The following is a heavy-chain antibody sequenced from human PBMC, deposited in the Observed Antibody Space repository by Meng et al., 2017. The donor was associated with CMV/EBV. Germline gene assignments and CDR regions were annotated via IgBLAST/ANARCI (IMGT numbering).Heavy chain of an antibody. CDR1: GFTFGDYA. D-gene: IGHD3-3*01. V-gene: IGHV3-49*04. J-gene: IGHJ5*02. CDR2: IRSKAYGGTT. Sequence: GGSLRLSCTASGFTFGDYAMSWVRQAPGKGLGWVGFIRSKAYGGTTEYAASVKGRFTISRDDSKSIAYLQMNSLKTEDTAVYYCTRSPFGVVVWFDPWGQGTLVTVSS. CDR3: TRSPFGVVVWFDP.